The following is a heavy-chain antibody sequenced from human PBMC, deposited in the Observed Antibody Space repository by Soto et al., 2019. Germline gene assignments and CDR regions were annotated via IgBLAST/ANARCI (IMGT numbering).Heavy chain of an antibody. CDR2: ISPLIGTR. Sequence: QVQLVQSGAEVRKPGSSVRVTCKASGGIFRNFALTWVRQAPGQGLEWMGEISPLIGTRNYAQKFQGRVTLIADAETGTAYMELNTLRSEDTAIYYCARSPRSPRIAVAEFLWYFDLWGRGTLVTVSS. D-gene: IGHD6-19*01. V-gene: IGHV1-69*01. CDR3: ARSPRSPRIAVAEFLWYFDL. J-gene: IGHJ2*01. CDR1: GGIFRNFA.